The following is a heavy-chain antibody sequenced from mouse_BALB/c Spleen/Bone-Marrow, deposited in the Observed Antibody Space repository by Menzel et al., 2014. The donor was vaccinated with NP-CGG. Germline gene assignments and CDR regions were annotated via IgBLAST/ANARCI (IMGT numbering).Heavy chain of an antibody. J-gene: IGHJ3*01. CDR1: GYSFTSYW. CDR2: IHLSDSES. V-gene: IGHV1-61*01. D-gene: IGHD3-3*01. Sequence: VQLVESGAELVRPGASVKLSCKASGYSFTSYWMNWVKQRPGQGLEWIGMIHLSDSESRLNQKFKDKAALTVDKSSSTAYMQLSSPTSEDSAVYYCTRYDLTTRAFAYWGQGTLVTLSA. CDR3: TRYDLTTRAFAY.